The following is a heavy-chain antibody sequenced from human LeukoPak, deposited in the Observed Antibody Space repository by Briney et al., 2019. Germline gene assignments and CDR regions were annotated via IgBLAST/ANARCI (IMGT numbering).Heavy chain of an antibody. D-gene: IGHD1-26*01. CDR1: GGTFSSYA. CDR2: IIPILGMA. V-gene: IGHV1-69*04. CDR3: ALRVGSGSYPLEFDY. Sequence: ASVKVSCKASGGTFSSYAISWVRQAPGQGLEWMGRIIPILGMANYAQKFQGRVTITADKSTSTAYMELSSLRSEDTAVYYCALRVGSGSYPLEFDYWGQGTLVTASS. J-gene: IGHJ4*02.